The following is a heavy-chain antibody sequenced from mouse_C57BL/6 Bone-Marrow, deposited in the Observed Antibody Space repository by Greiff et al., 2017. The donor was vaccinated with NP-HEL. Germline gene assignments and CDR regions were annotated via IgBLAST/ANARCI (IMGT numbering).Heavy chain of an antibody. D-gene: IGHD2-4*01. Sequence: VQLQQSGAELARPGASVKLSCKASGYTFTSYGISWVKQRTGQGLEWIGEIYPRSGNTYYNEKFKGKATLTAYKSSSTAYMELRSLTSEDSAVYFCARSGRLPFAYWGQGTLVTVSA. CDR1: GYTFTSYG. CDR2: IYPRSGNT. CDR3: ARSGRLPFAY. V-gene: IGHV1-81*01. J-gene: IGHJ3*01.